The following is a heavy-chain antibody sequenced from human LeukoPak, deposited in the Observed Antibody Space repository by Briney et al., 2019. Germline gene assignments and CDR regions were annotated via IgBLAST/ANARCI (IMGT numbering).Heavy chain of an antibody. D-gene: IGHD6-13*01. Sequence: ASVKVSCKASGYTFTGYYMHWVRQAPGQGIEWMGWINPNSGGTNYAQKFQGRVTMTRDTSISTAYMELSRLRSDDTAVYYCASTSYSSNYGMDVWGQGTTVTVSS. CDR3: ASTSYSSNYGMDV. V-gene: IGHV1-2*02. CDR2: INPNSGGT. CDR1: GYTFTGYY. J-gene: IGHJ6*02.